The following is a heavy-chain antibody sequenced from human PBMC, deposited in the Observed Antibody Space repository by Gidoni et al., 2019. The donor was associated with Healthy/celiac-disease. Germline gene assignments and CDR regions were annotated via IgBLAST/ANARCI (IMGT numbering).Heavy chain of an antibody. CDR3: ARDGYYDSSGYYSDAFDI. V-gene: IGHV3-7*01. CDR1: GFTFRSYW. CDR2: IKQDGSEK. J-gene: IGHJ3*02. Sequence: AASGFTFRSYWMSWVRQAPGKGLEWGANIKQDGSEKYYVDSVKGRFTISRDNANNSLYLQMNSLRAEDTAVYYCARDGYYDSSGYYSDAFDIWVQGTMVTVSS. D-gene: IGHD3-22*01.